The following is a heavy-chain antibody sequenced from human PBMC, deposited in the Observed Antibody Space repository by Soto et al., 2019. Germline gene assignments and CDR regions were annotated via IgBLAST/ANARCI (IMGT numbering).Heavy chain of an antibody. Sequence: TSETLSLTCAVYGGSFSGYSWSWVRQPPGKGREWMGENNNSGITNYNPSLTSRVTIAEDTSKNQFSLKLSSVTAADTAVYYGARVVPPPNRNWGMWSGVFDIWGQGTMVTVSS. CDR3: ARVVPPPNRNWGMWSGVFDI. CDR1: GGSFSGYS. D-gene: IGHD7-27*01. J-gene: IGHJ3*02. CDR2: NNNSGIT. V-gene: IGHV4-34*01.